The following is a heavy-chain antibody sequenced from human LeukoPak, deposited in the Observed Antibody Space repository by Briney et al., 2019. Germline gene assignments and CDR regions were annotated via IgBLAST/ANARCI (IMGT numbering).Heavy chain of an antibody. V-gene: IGHV3-48*04. CDR3: VRVSTYDFWSGYYDY. CDR2: ISSSSSTI. Sequence: GGSLRLSCAASGFTFSSYSMNWVRQAPGKGLEWVSYISSSSSTIYYADSVKGRFTISRDNAKNSLYLQMNSLRAEDTAVYYCVRVSTYDFWSGYYDYWGQGTLVTVSS. D-gene: IGHD3-3*01. J-gene: IGHJ4*02. CDR1: GFTFSSYS.